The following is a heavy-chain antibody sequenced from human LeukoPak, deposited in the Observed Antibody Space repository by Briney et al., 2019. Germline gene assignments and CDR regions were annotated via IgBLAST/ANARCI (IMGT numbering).Heavy chain of an antibody. Sequence: PGGSLRLSCAASGFTFSSYSMNWVRQAPGKGLERVSSISSSSTYIYYADSVKGRFTISRDNAKNSLYLQMNSLRAEDTAVYYCARDIYGSGSYYAYWGQGTLVTVSS. D-gene: IGHD3-10*01. CDR1: GFTFSSYS. CDR2: ISSSSTYI. CDR3: ARDIYGSGSYYAY. V-gene: IGHV3-21*01. J-gene: IGHJ4*02.